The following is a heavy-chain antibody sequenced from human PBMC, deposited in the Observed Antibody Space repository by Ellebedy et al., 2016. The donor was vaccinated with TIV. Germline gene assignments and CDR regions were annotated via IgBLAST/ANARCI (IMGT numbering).Heavy chain of an antibody. Sequence: SLKISXAASGFTFSWYWMHWVRQAPGKGLEWVSGIYWNSDRTGYAESVKGRFTISRDNAKNSLYLQMNSLRAEDTAFYYCVKDLLPGGADVWGQGTTVTVSS. CDR3: VKDLLPGGADV. V-gene: IGHV3-9*01. CDR2: IYWNSDRT. J-gene: IGHJ6*02. D-gene: IGHD6-25*01. CDR1: GFTFSWYW.